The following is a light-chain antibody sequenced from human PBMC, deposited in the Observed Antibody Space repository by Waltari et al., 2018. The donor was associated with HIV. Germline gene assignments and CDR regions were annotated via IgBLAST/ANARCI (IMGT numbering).Light chain of an antibody. CDR1: QSVSSN. V-gene: IGKV3-15*01. CDR3: QQYNNWQYT. Sequence: EIVMTQSPATLSVSPGERATLSCRASQSVSSNLAWYQQKPGQAPRLLIYGTSTRATGIPARFSCSGSGTEFTLTISSLQSEDFAVYYCQQYNNWQYTFGQGTKLEIK. CDR2: GTS. J-gene: IGKJ2*01.